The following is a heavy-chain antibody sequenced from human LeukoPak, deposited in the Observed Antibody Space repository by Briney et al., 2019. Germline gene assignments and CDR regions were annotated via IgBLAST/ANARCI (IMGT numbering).Heavy chain of an antibody. D-gene: IGHD7-27*01. CDR3: AKVQLGTTTFGY. V-gene: IGHV3-23*01. Sequence: GGSLRLSCAASGFTFSSYAMSWVRQAPGKGLEWVSAISGSGGSTYYADSVKGRLTISRDNSKNTLYLQMNSLRAEDTAVYYCAKVQLGTTTFGYWGQGTLVTVSS. CDR1: GFTFSSYA. J-gene: IGHJ4*02. CDR2: ISGSGGST.